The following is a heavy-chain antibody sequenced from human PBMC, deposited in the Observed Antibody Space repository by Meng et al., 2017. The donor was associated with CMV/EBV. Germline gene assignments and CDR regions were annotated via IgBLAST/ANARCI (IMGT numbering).Heavy chain of an antibody. CDR2: INSDGSST. J-gene: IGHJ4*02. Sequence: GSLRLSCAASGFTFSSYWMHWVRQAPGKGLVWVSRINSDGSSTSYADSVKGRFTISRDNAKNTLYLQMNSLRAEDTAVYYCAREVAYETTGKLTYYFDYWGQGTLVTVSS. CDR3: AREVAYETTGKLTYYFDY. V-gene: IGHV3-74*01. CDR1: GFTFSSYW. D-gene: IGHD4-17*01.